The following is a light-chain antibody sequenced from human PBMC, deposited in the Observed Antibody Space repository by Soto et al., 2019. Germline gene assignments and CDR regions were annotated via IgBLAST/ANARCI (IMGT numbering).Light chain of an antibody. CDR1: TSNIGSNT. CDR3: STWDDSLNGVV. J-gene: IGLJ7*01. CDR2: SNN. V-gene: IGLV1-44*01. Sequence: QSVLTQPPSASGTPGQRVTISCSGSTSNIGSNTVNWYQQLPRTAPKLLIYSNNERPSGVPDRFSGSKSGTSASLANSGLQSEDEADYYCSTWDDSLNGVVFGGGTQLTVL.